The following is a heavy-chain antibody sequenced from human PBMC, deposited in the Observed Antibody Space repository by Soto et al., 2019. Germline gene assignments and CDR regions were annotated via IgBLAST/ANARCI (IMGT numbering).Heavy chain of an antibody. J-gene: IGHJ4*02. V-gene: IGHV3-15*01. CDR1: GFTCSNAW. D-gene: IGHD1-7*01. CDR2: IKSKTDGGTT. CDR3: TTDWNYATEY. Sequence: EVQLVESGGGLVKPGGSLRLSCAASGFTCSNAWMSWVRQAPGKGLEWVGRIKSKTDGGTTDYAAPVKGRFTISRDDSKNTLYLQMNTLKTENTAVYYCTTDWNYATEYWGQGTLVTVSS.